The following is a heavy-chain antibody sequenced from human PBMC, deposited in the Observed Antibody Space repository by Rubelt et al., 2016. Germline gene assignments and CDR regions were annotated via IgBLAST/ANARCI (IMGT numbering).Heavy chain of an antibody. CDR1: GFTFSSYS. V-gene: IGHV3-48*02. CDR3: ARAGAGSRHIDY. CDR2: ISSSSSNI. Sequence: EVQLVESGGGLVQPGGSLRLSCAASGFTFSSYSMNWVRQAPGKGLEWVSYISSSSSNIYYANYVQGRYTIPRDKSKNSIERHMNCWGDEATAVYYCARAGAGSRHIDYGGQGTLFTVSS. D-gene: IGHD6-13*01. J-gene: IGHJ4*02.